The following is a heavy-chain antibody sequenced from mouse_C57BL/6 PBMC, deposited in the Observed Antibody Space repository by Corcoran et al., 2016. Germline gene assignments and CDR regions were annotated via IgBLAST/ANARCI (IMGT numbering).Heavy chain of an antibody. Sequence: QVQLQQSGPELVKPGASVKLSCKASGYTFTSYDINWVKQRPGQGLEWIGWIYPRDGSTTYTEKFKCKATLTVDTSSSTAYMELHSLTSEDSAVYFCARRSYYSNFDYWGQGTTLTVSS. CDR3: ARRSYYSNFDY. J-gene: IGHJ2*01. V-gene: IGHV1-85*01. CDR1: GYTFTSYD. D-gene: IGHD2-5*01. CDR2: IYPRDGST.